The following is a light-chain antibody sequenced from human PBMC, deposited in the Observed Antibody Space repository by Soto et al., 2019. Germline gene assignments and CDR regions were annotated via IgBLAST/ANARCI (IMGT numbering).Light chain of an antibody. Sequence: QSVLTHPPSASGSPGQSGTISCTGTSSDVGGYNYVSWYQQHPVKAPKLMIYEVSKRPSGVPYRFSGSKSGNTASLTVSGLQAEDEADYYCSSYAGSNNFVFGSGTKVTV. CDR3: SSYAGSNNFV. V-gene: IGLV2-8*01. CDR1: SSDVGGYNY. J-gene: IGLJ1*01. CDR2: EVS.